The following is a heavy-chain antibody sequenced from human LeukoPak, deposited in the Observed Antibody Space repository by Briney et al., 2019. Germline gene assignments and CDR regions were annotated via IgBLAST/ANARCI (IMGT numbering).Heavy chain of an antibody. J-gene: IGHJ4*02. Sequence: GGSLRLSCAASGFTFSSYAMSWVRQAPGKGLEWASAISGSGGSTYYADSVKGRFTISRDNSKNTLYLQMNSLRAEDTAVYYCARDLVRGVIDYWGQGTLVTVSS. V-gene: IGHV3-23*01. CDR3: ARDLVRGVIDY. CDR2: ISGSGGST. D-gene: IGHD3-10*01. CDR1: GFTFSSYA.